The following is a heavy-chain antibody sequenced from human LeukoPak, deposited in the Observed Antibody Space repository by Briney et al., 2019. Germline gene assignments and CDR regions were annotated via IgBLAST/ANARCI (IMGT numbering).Heavy chain of an antibody. V-gene: IGHV3-13*01. J-gene: IGHJ4*02. CDR2: IGKAGDT. CDR3: AKASGQAGYCSSTSCHYTFDY. Sequence: PGGSLRLSCAASGFTFSNYDMHWVRQGTGKGLEWVSGIGKAGDTNYVASVKGRFTVSRDNSKNTLYLQMNSLRAEDTTVYYCAKASGQAGYCSSTSCHYTFDYWGQGTLVTVSS. CDR1: GFTFSNYD. D-gene: IGHD2-2*01.